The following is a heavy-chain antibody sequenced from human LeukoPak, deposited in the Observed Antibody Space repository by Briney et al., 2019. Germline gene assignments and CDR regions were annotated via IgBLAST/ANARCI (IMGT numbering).Heavy chain of an antibody. CDR2: INPSSGGT. CDR1: GYTFTGYY. D-gene: IGHD2-21*02. Sequence: ASVKVSCKASGYTFTGYYMHWVRQAPGQGLEWMGWINPSSGGTNYAQKFQGRVTMPRDTSISIAYMELSRLRSDDTAVYYCARDLFEVVTATIYAFDIWGQGTMVTVSS. J-gene: IGHJ3*02. V-gene: IGHV1-2*02. CDR3: ARDLFEVVTATIYAFDI.